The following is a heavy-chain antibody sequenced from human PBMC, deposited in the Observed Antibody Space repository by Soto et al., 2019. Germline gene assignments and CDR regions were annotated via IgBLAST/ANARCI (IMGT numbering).Heavy chain of an antibody. CDR2: IKQDGSER. V-gene: IGHV3-7*01. D-gene: IGHD6-19*01. CDR1: GFSLSGYW. CDR3: ARSSGWLHDY. J-gene: IGHJ4*02. Sequence: EVQLVESGGGLVQPGGSLRLSCAASGFSLSGYWMNWVRQAPGRGLEWVAIIKQDGSERYYVDSVKGRFTISRDNAKNSLYLQMSSLSVEDTALYYCARSSGWLHDYWGQGTLVTVSS.